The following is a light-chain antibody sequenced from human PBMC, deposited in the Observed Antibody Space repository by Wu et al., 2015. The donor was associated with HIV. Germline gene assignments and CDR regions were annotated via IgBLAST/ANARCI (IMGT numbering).Light chain of an antibody. CDR2: SGS. Sequence: LTQSPGTLSLSPGETAILSCRTSQYGSLAWYQQRPGQAPRLVIYSGSTRATGIPDRFSGSRWGARLQSHHQQPGVGRFGIYYCQQYEFFGQGTK. CDR1: QYGS. CDR3: QQYEF. V-gene: IGKV3-20*01. J-gene: IGKJ2*01.